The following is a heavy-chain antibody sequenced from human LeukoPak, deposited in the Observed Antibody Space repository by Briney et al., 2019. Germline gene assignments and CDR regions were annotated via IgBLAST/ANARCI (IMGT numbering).Heavy chain of an antibody. CDR3: AREYYGWDYVQGTDYYYMDV. Sequence: SETLSLTCTVSGGSISSYYWSWIRQPPGKGLEWNGYIYYSGSTNYNPSLKSRVTISVDTSKNQFSLKLSSVTAADTAVYYCAREYYGWDYVQGTDYYYMDVWGKGTTVTVSS. D-gene: IGHD3-16*01. CDR1: GGSISSYY. CDR2: IYYSGST. V-gene: IGHV4-59*01. J-gene: IGHJ6*03.